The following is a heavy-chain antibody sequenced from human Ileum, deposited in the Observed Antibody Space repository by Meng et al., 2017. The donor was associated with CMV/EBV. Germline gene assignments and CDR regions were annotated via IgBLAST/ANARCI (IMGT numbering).Heavy chain of an antibody. J-gene: IGHJ5*02. CDR1: GGSFIGYH. D-gene: IGHD3-22*01. CDR3: AGSRYYFDSSANRDWFDP. Sequence: GSLRLSCAVYGGSFIGYHWSWIRQPPGKGLEWIGEINRSGSTNYNPSLKTRVTISVDTSKNRFSLKLISVTAADTAVYYCAGSRYYFDSSANRDWFDPWGQGTLVTVSS. CDR2: INRSGST. V-gene: IGHV4-34*01.